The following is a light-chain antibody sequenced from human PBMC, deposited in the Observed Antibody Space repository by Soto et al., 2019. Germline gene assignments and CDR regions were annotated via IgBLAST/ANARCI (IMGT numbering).Light chain of an antibody. CDR2: GAS. V-gene: IGKV3-15*01. J-gene: IGKJ3*01. Sequence: EIVMTQSPATLSVSPGERATLSCRASQSISSNVAWYQQKPGQAPRLLIYGASTRATGIPATFSGSGSGTEFTLTISSLQSEDFAVYYCQQYNNWPFTFGPETKVDIK. CDR1: QSISSN. CDR3: QQYNNWPFT.